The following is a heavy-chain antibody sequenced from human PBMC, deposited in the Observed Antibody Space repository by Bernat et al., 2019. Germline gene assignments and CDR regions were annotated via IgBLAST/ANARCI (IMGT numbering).Heavy chain of an antibody. CDR1: GFTFSSYA. D-gene: IGHD2-15*01. V-gene: IGHV3-30-3*01. CDR3: ARGVYCSGGSCYSRTLLSWYFDL. J-gene: IGHJ2*01. Sequence: QVQLVESGGGVVQPGRSLRLSCAASGFTFSSYAMHWVRQAPGKGLAWVAVISYDGSNKYYADSAKGRFTISRDNSKNRLYLQMNRLRAEDTAVYYCARGVYCSGGSCYSRTLLSWYFDLWGRGTLVTVSS. CDR2: ISYDGSNK.